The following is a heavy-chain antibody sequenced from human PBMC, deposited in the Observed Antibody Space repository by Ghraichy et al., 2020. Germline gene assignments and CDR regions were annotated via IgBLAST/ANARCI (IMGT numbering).Heavy chain of an antibody. D-gene: IGHD6-19*01. CDR2: ISSSSSDT. Sequence: GGSPRLSCAASGFTFSDYYMSWIRQAPGKGLEWISYISSSSSDTKYADSVKGRFTISRDNAKNSLYLQMNNLRAEDTAVYYCARDREAVTGSIEFDHWGQGILVTVSS. CDR1: GFTFSDYY. V-gene: IGHV3-11*06. J-gene: IGHJ4*02. CDR3: ARDREAVTGSIEFDH.